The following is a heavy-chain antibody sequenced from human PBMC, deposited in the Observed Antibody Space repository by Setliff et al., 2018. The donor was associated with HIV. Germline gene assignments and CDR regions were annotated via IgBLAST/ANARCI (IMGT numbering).Heavy chain of an antibody. J-gene: IGHJ6*03. V-gene: IGHV3-15*05. CDR3: ARGDQTGYYTTYYYYMDL. CDR2: IKSNTDGGTA. CDR1: GFTFSSYS. Sequence: PGGSLRLSCAASGFTFSSYSMNWVRQAPGKGLDWVGRIKSNTDGGTADYAAPVKGRFTMSRDNAKNTLHLQMNSLRAEDTALYYCARGDQTGYYTTYYYYMDLWGKGTTVTVSS. D-gene: IGHD3-9*01.